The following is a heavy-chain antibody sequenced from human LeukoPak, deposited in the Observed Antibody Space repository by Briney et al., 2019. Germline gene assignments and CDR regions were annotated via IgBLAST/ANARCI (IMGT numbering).Heavy chain of an antibody. Sequence: GGSLRLSCAASGFIFSDYWMHWVRQAPGKGLVWVSRLNSDGSSTIYADSVKGRFTISRDNAKNTLYLQMNSLRAEDTAVYYCVRAGDVMSLYYFDYWGQGTLVTVSS. V-gene: IGHV3-74*01. CDR3: VRAGDVMSLYYFDY. CDR2: LNSDGSST. J-gene: IGHJ4*02. D-gene: IGHD3-10*01. CDR1: GFIFSDYW.